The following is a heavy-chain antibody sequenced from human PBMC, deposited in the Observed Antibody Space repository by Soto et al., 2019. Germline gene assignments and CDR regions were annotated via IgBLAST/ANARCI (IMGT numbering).Heavy chain of an antibody. Sequence: GGSLRLSCAASGFTFDDYAMHWVRQAPGKGLEWVSGISWNSGSIGYADSVKGRFTISRDNAKNSLYLQMNSLRAEDTALYYCAKDIEVFRIAARPCPFDYWGQGTLVTVSS. CDR3: AKDIEVFRIAARPCPFDY. CDR2: ISWNSGSI. D-gene: IGHD6-6*01. V-gene: IGHV3-9*01. CDR1: GFTFDDYA. J-gene: IGHJ4*02.